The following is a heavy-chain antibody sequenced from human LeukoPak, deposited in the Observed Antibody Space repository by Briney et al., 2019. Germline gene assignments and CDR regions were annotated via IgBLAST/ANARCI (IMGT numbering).Heavy chain of an antibody. CDR3: AKGGYVWGSYRYTEVGYFDY. J-gene: IGHJ4*02. V-gene: IGHV3-43*02. Sequence: GGSLRLSCAASGFTFDDYAMHWVRQAPGKGLEWVSLTSGDGGSTYYADSVKGRFTISRDNSKNSLYLQMNSLRTEDTALYYCAKGGYVWGSYRYTEVGYFDYWGQGTLVTVSS. CDR2: TSGDGGST. D-gene: IGHD3-16*02. CDR1: GFTFDDYA.